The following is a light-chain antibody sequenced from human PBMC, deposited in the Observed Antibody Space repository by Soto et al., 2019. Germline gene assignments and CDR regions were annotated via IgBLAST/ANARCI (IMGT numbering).Light chain of an antibody. CDR2: GAS. V-gene: IGKV3-15*01. J-gene: IGKJ1*01. CDR3: QQYNDWWT. Sequence: PGERATLSCRASQSIAISLAWYQQKPGLAPRLLIYGASTRATGIPARFSGSGSGTEFTLTINGLQSEDFAVYYCQQYNDWWTFGQGTKVEIK. CDR1: QSIAIS.